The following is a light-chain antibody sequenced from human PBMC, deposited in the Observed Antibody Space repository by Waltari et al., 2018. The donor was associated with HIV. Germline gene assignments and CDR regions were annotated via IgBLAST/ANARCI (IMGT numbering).Light chain of an antibody. V-gene: IGLV1-47*01. J-gene: IGLJ2*01. CDR2: RNK. CDR3: TAWDDSLSGVV. CDR1: RSNIGSKY. Sequence: QSVLTQPPSASGTPGQRVTISCSGSRSNIGSKYVYWYQQLPGTAPKLLIYRNKRRPSGVPDRFSGSKSGTSASLAISGLRSEDEADYHCTAWDDSLSGVVFGGGTKLTVL.